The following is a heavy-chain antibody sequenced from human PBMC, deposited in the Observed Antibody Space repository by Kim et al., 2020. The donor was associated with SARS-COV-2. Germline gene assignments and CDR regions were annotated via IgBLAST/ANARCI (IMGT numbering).Heavy chain of an antibody. CDR2: IKEDGSEQ. Sequence: GGSLRLSCAASGFTLSSYWMTWVRRAPGKGLEWVAIIKEDGSEQYYVDSLKGRFTISRDNAKNSLFLQMNSLRAEDTAVYFCARQFRFGRDDNSKYRAFDYWGQGTLVTVSS. J-gene: IGHJ4*02. CDR1: GFTLSSYW. V-gene: IGHV3-7*03. D-gene: IGHD3-22*01. CDR3: ARQFRFGRDDNSKYRAFDY.